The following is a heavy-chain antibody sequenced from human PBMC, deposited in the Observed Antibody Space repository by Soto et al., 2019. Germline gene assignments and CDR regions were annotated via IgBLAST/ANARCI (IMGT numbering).Heavy chain of an antibody. D-gene: IGHD1-26*01. CDR2: IYHSGST. Sequence: SETLSLTCAVSGGSISSSNWWSWVRQPPGKGLEWIGEIYHSGSTNYNPSLKSRVTISVDKSKNQFSLKLSSVTAADTAVYYCARDNEEGANPYYYYYGMDVWGQGTTVTVSS. J-gene: IGHJ6*02. CDR3: ARDNEEGANPYYYYYGMDV. CDR1: GGSISSSNW. V-gene: IGHV4-4*02.